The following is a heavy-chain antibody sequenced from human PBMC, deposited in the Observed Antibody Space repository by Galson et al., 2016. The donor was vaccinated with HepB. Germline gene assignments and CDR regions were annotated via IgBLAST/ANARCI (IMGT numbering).Heavy chain of an antibody. CDR2: ISPSENAK. J-gene: IGHJ4*01. CDR3: ARVPLYSRGWHYFDK. V-gene: IGHV3-11*01. CDR1: GFSFSEYY. D-gene: IGHD6-19*01. Sequence: SLRLSCAASGFSFSEYYMSWVRQAPGTRQAPGKGLQWISYISPSENAKYYADSVKGRFTISRDNAKNSLYLQMNNLTGEDTAVYYCARVPLYSRGWHYFDKWGHGTLVSVSS.